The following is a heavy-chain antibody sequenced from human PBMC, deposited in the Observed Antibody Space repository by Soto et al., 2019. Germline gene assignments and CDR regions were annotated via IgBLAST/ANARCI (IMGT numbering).Heavy chain of an antibody. CDR3: ARDGAVAGNSNFDY. CDR2: INAGNGKT. V-gene: IGHV1-3*01. CDR1: GYTFTSYA. Sequence: ASVKVSCKASGYTFTSYAMHWVRQAPGQRLEWMGWINAGNGKTKYSQKFQGRVTITRDTSASTAYMELSSLRSEDTTVYYCARDGAVAGNSNFDYWGQGTLVTVSS. D-gene: IGHD6-19*01. J-gene: IGHJ4*02.